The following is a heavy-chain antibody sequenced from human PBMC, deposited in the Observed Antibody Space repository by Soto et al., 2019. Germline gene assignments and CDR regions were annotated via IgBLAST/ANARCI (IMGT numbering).Heavy chain of an antibody. D-gene: IGHD3-9*01. J-gene: IGHJ4*02. V-gene: IGHV3-33*01. CDR2: IWYDGSNK. CDR1: GFTFSSYG. Sequence: GGSLRLSCAASGFTFSSYGMHWVHQAPGKGLEWVAVIWYDGSNKYYADSVKGRFTISRDNSKNTLYLQMNSLRAEDTAVYYCARDAYDILTGYPPHFDYWGQGTLVTVSS. CDR3: ARDAYDILTGYPPHFDY.